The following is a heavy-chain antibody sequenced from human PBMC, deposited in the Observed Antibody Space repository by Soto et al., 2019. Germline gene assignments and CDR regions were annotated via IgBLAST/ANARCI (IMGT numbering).Heavy chain of an antibody. Sequence: PGGSLRLSCAASGFTFSSYAMHWVRQAPGKGLEWVAVISYDGSNKHYADSVKGRFTISRDNSKNTLYLQMNSLRAEDTAVYYCARVMVRGVISAFDIWGQGTMVTVSS. V-gene: IGHV3-30-3*01. CDR2: ISYDGSNK. D-gene: IGHD3-10*01. CDR1: GFTFSSYA. J-gene: IGHJ3*02. CDR3: ARVMVRGVISAFDI.